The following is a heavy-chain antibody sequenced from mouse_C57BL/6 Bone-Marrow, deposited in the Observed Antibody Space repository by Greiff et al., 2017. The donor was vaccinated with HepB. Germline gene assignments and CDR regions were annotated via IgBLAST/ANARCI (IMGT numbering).Heavy chain of an antibody. Sequence: QVQLKQPGAELVRPGTSVKLSCKASGYTFTSYWMHWVKQRPGQGLEWIGVIDPSDSYTNYNQKFKGKATLTVDTSSSTAYMQLSSLTSEDSAVYYCARSRETGRAWFAYWGQGTLVTVSA. CDR3: ARSRETGRAWFAY. V-gene: IGHV1-59*01. CDR2: IDPSDSYT. J-gene: IGHJ3*01. D-gene: IGHD4-1*01. CDR1: GYTFTSYW.